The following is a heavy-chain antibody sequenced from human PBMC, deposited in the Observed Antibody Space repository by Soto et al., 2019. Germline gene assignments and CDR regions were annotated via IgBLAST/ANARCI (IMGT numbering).Heavy chain of an antibody. CDR3: ARDPKSLGWFDP. CDR2: IIPIFGTA. CDR1: GGTFSSYA. Sequence: SVKVSCKASGGTFSSYAISWVRQAPGQGLEWMGGIIPIFGTANYAQKFQGRVTITADESTSTAYMELSSLRSEDTAVYYCARDPKSLGWFDPWGQGTLVTVSS. J-gene: IGHJ5*02. V-gene: IGHV1-69*13.